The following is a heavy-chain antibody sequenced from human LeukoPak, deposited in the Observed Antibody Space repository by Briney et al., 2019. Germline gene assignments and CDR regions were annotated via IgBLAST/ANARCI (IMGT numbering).Heavy chain of an antibody. CDR3: ARYCSSTNCYKGGFDP. J-gene: IGHJ5*02. Sequence: SETLSLTCTVSGGSISSGGYYWSWIRQHPGKGLEWIGYIYYSGSTYSNPSLKSRVTISVDTSKNQFSLNLSSVTAAETAVYYCARYCSSTNCYKGGFDPWGQGTLATVSS. V-gene: IGHV4-31*03. CDR1: GGSISSGGYY. CDR2: IYYSGST. D-gene: IGHD2-2*02.